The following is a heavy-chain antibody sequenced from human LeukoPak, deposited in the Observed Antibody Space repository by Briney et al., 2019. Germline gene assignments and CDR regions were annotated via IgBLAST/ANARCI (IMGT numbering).Heavy chain of an antibody. CDR3: ASGYSGYDDAFDI. CDR1: GGSISRGSYY. D-gene: IGHD5-12*01. V-gene: IGHV4-61*02. CDR2: IYTSGST. J-gene: IGHJ3*02. Sequence: SQTLSLTCTVSGGSISRGSYYWSWIRQPAGKGLEWIGRIYTSGSTNYNPSLKSRVTISVDTSKNQFSPKLSSVTAADTAVYYCASGYSGYDDAFDIWGQGTMVTVSS.